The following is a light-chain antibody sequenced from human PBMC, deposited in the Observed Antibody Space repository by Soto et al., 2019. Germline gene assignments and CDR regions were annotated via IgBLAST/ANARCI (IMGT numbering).Light chain of an antibody. CDR3: CSYAGSYTWV. J-gene: IGLJ3*02. CDR2: DVS. V-gene: IGLV2-11*01. CDR1: SSDVGGYNY. Sequence: QSALTQSRSGSGSPGQSVTISCTGTSSDVGGYNYVSWYQQHPGKAPKLMIYDVSKRPSGVPDRFSGSKSGNTASLTISGLQAEDEADYYCCSYAGSYTWVFGGGTKLTVL.